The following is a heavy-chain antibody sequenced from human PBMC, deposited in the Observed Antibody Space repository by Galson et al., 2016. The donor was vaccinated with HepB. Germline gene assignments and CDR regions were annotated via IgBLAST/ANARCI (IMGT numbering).Heavy chain of an antibody. CDR2: IWYDGSNK. CDR3: AREVGYCTSTSCDGNMDV. Sequence: SLRLSCAASGFTFGRYAMHWVRQAPGKGLEWVAVIWYDGSNKYYADSVKGRFTISRDNSKNTLYLQMNSLRAEDTAVYYCAREVGYCTSTSCDGNMDVWGKGTTVTVSS. D-gene: IGHD2-2*01. CDR1: GFTFGRYA. V-gene: IGHV3-33*01. J-gene: IGHJ6*03.